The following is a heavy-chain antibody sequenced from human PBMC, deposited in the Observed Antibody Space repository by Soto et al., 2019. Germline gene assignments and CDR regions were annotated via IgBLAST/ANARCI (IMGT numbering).Heavy chain of an antibody. V-gene: IGHV3-30-3*01. J-gene: IGHJ6*02. CDR2: ISYDGSNK. CDR3: ARDLHSIYYYGMDV. CDR1: TFTLSTYA. D-gene: IGHD2-21*01. Sequence: SGESRRRAWAASTFTLSTYAMHWGRQAPGKGLEWVAVISYDGSNKYYADSVKGRFTISRDKSKNTLYLQMNSLRAEDTAVYYCARDLHSIYYYGMDVWGQGTTVTVSS.